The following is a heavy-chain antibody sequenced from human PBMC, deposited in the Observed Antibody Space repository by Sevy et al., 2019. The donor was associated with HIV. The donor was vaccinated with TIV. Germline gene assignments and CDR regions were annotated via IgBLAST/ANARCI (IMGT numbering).Heavy chain of an antibody. Sequence: GGSLRLSCAASGFTVSSNYMSWVRQAPGKGLEWVSVIYSGGSTYYADSVKGRFTISRDNSKNTLYLQMNSLRAEDTAVYYCARDPLGGPSYYHYGMDVWGQGTTVTVSS. CDR1: GFTVSSNY. CDR3: ARDPLGGPSYYHYGMDV. CDR2: IYSGGST. V-gene: IGHV3-53*01. J-gene: IGHJ6*02. D-gene: IGHD3-16*01.